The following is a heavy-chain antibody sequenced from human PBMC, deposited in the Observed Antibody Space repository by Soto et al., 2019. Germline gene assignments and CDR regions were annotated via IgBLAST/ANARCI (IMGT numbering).Heavy chain of an antibody. V-gene: IGHV3-7*01. J-gene: IGHJ1*01. CDR2: IKQDGSEK. CDR1: GFTFSSYW. D-gene: IGHD6-13*01. Sequence: EVQLVESGGGLVQPGGSLRLSCAASGFTFSSYWMSWVRQAPGKGLEWVANIKQDGSEKYYVDSVKGRFTISRDNAKNSLYLQMNSLRAEDTAVYYCARFSPSSSWYWGRPGSGTAEYFQHWGQGTLVTVSS. CDR3: ARFSPSSSWYWGRPGSGTAEYFQH.